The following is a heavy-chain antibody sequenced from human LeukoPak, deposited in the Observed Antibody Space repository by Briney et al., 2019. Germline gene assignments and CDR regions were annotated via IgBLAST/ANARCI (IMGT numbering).Heavy chain of an antibody. CDR2: IYYSGST. Sequence: SETLSLTCTVSGGSISSYYWSWIRQPPGKGLEWIGYIYYSGSTNYNPSLKSRVTISVDTSKNQFSLKLSSVTAADTAVYYCASLDSWSGYEAFDIWGQGTMVTVSS. D-gene: IGHD3-3*01. CDR1: GGSISSYY. J-gene: IGHJ3*02. V-gene: IGHV4-59*01. CDR3: ASLDSWSGYEAFDI.